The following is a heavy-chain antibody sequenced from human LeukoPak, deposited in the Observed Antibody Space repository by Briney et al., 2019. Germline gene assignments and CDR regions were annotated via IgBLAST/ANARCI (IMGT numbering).Heavy chain of an antibody. CDR1: GFTFSSYW. Sequence: GGSLRLSCAASGFTFSSYWMSWVRQAPGKGLEWVANIKQDGSEKYYVDSVKGRFTISRDNAKNSLYLQMNSLRAEDTAVYYCAKVPDIVATTEVNFLDYWGQGTLVTVSS. V-gene: IGHV3-7*03. J-gene: IGHJ4*02. CDR2: IKQDGSEK. D-gene: IGHD5-12*01. CDR3: AKVPDIVATTEVNFLDY.